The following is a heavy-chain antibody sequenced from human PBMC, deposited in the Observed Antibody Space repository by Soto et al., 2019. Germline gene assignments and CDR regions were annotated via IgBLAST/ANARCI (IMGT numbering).Heavy chain of an antibody. CDR3: VRDRYSSSGWFDP. J-gene: IGHJ5*02. CDR1: GDSVSSYSAA. CDR2: TYYRSRFFS. D-gene: IGHD3-10*01. Sequence: SQTLSLTCAISGDSVSSYSAAWNWIRQSPSGGLEWLGRTYYRSRFFSDYAESVKSRIIINPDTSKNQFSLQLKSVTPEDTAVYYCVRDRYSSSGWFDPWGQATPGTVSS. V-gene: IGHV6-1*01.